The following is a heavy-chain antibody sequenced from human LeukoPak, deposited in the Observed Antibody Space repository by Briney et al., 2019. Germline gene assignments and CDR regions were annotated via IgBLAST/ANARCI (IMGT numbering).Heavy chain of an antibody. D-gene: IGHD6-19*01. CDR1: GFTFSSYG. J-gene: IGHJ4*02. Sequence: GGSLRLSCAASGFTFSSYGMHRVRQAPGKGLEWVAVIWYDGSNKYYADSVKGRFTISRDSSKNTLYLQMNSLRAEDTAVYYCAIGYSSGWYQPYWGQGTLVTVSS. CDR2: IWYDGSNK. CDR3: AIGYSSGWYQPY. V-gene: IGHV3-33*01.